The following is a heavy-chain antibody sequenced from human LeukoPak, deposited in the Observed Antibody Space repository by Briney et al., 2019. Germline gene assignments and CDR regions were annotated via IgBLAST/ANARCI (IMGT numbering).Heavy chain of an antibody. CDR3: AKDLGSVVTPPSLDY. CDR2: ISNSGGST. V-gene: IGHV3-23*01. Sequence: GGSLRLSCAASGFTFSSYVMNWVRQAPGKGLEWVSTISNSGGSTYYADSVKGRFTISRDNSNNTLYLQMNSLRAEDTAVYYCAKDLGSVVTPPSLDYWGQGTLVTVSS. D-gene: IGHD4-23*01. CDR1: GFTFSSYV. J-gene: IGHJ4*02.